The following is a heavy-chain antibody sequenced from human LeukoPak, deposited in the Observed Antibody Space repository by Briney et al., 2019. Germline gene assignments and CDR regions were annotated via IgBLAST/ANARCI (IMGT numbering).Heavy chain of an antibody. Sequence: SETLSLTCTVSGGSISSGGYYWSWIRQHPGKGLEWIGYIYYSGSTYYNPSLKSRGTISVDTSKNQFSLKLSSVTAADTAVYYCARVPTYYYGSGSYYNYYYYGMDVWGKGTTVTVSS. V-gene: IGHV4-31*03. J-gene: IGHJ6*04. CDR1: GGSISSGGYY. CDR2: IYYSGST. CDR3: ARVPTYYYGSGSYYNYYYYGMDV. D-gene: IGHD3-10*01.